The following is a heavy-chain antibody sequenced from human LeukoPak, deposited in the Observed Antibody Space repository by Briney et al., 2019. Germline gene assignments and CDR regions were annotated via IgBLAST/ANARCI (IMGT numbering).Heavy chain of an antibody. CDR2: IYHSGST. J-gene: IGHJ4*02. V-gene: IGHV4-59*12. D-gene: IGHD6-13*01. Sequence: PSETLSLTCTVSGGSISSYYWSWIRQPPGKGLEWIGYIYHSGSTYYNPSLKSRVTISVDRSKNQFSLKLSSVTAADTAVYYCARGIAAADYYFDYWGQGTLVTVSS. CDR1: GGSISSYY. CDR3: ARGIAAADYYFDY.